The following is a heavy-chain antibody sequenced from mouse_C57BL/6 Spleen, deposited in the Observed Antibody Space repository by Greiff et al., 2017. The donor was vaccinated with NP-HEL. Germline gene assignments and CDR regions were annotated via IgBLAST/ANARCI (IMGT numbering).Heavy chain of an antibody. Sequence: QVQLQQSGTELVKPGASVKLSCKASGYTFTSYWMHWVKQRPGQGLEWIGNINPSNGGTNYNEKFKSKATLTVDKSSSTAYMKLSSLTSEDSAVYYCARGRLRRDFDYWGQGTTLTVSS. CDR3: ARGRLRRDFDY. CDR2: INPSNGGT. D-gene: IGHD2-4*01. J-gene: IGHJ2*01. V-gene: IGHV1-53*01. CDR1: GYTFTSYW.